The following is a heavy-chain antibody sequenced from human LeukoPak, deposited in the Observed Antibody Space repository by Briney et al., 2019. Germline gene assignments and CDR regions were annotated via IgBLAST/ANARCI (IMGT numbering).Heavy chain of an antibody. V-gene: IGHV4-61*02. D-gene: IGHD3-10*01. CDR3: ARVVKGFMVRGVIIAPFDP. CDR2: ISSSGST. J-gene: IGHJ5*02. Sequence: PSETLSLTCTVSGDSISSGDYYWSWIRQPAGKGLEWIGRISSSGSTNYNPSLKSRVTISVDTSKNQFSLKLSSVTAADTAVYYCARVVKGFMVRGVIIAPFDPWGQGTLVTVSS. CDR1: GDSISSGDYY.